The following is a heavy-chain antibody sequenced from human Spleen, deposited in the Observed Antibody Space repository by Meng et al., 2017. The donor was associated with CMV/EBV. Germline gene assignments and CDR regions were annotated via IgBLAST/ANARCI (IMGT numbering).Heavy chain of an antibody. CDR3: ARDGQAAMATIPYFDY. CDR2: RSYDGSNK. Sequence: GFTYSGTDMGWVRQAPGEGLGWVAVRSYDGSNKYYAGSVKGRFIISRDNSKNTLYLQMNSLRAEDTAVYHCARDGQAAMATIPYFDYWGQGTLVTVSS. V-gene: IGHV3-30*04. J-gene: IGHJ4*02. D-gene: IGHD5-24*01. CDR1: GFTYSGTD.